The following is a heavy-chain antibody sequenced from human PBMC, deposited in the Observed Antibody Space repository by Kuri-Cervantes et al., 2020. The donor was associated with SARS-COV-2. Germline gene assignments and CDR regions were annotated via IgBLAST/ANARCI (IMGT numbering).Heavy chain of an antibody. D-gene: IGHD5-18*01. CDR2: IRYDGSNK. Sequence: GESLKISCAASGFTSSSYGMHRVRQAPGKGLEWVAFIRYDGSNKYYADSVKGRFTISRDNSKNTLYLQMNSLRAEDTAVYYCAKDQGDSYGISYFDYWGQGTLVTVSS. J-gene: IGHJ4*02. CDR1: GFTSSSYG. V-gene: IGHV3-30*02. CDR3: AKDQGDSYGISYFDY.